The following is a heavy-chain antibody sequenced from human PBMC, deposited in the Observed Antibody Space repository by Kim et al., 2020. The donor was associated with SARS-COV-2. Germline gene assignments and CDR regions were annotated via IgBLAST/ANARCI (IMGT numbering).Heavy chain of an antibody. D-gene: IGHD3-10*01. CDR2: IWYDGSNK. Sequence: GGSLRLSCAASGFTFSSYGMHWVRQAPGKGLEWVAVIWYDGSNKYYADSVKGRFTISRDNSKSTLYLQMNSLRAEDTAVYYCARGGALLWFGESLGHYYGMDVWGQGTTVTVSS. J-gene: IGHJ6*02. CDR3: ARGGALLWFGESLGHYYGMDV. CDR1: GFTFSSYG. V-gene: IGHV3-33*01.